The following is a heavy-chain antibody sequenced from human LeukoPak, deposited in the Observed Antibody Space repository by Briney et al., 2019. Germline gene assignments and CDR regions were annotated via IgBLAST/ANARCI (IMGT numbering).Heavy chain of an antibody. V-gene: IGHV4-34*01. CDR2: MNQSGST. CDR3: ARRSRQGYCSNTSCSKGAFDI. Sequence: SETLSLTCAVYGGSFSGYYWSWIRQPPGKGLEWIGEMNQSGSTNYSPSLKSRITISVETSKNQFSLRLSSVTAADTAVYCCARRSRQGYCSNTSCSKGAFDIWGQGTMVTVSS. D-gene: IGHD2-2*01. J-gene: IGHJ3*02. CDR1: GGSFSGYY.